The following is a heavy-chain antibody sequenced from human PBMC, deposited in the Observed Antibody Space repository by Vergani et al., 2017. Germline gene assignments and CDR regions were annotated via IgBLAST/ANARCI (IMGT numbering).Heavy chain of an antibody. D-gene: IGHD3-3*01. CDR3: AKYMFLEWLLYVGIGAFDI. V-gene: IGHV3-7*03. CDR1: GFTFSSYW. J-gene: IGHJ3*02. Sequence: EVQLVESGGGLVQPGGSLRLSCAASGFTFSSYWMSWVRQAPGKGLEWVANIKQDGSEKYYVDSVKGRFTISSDNSKNTLYLQMNSLRAEDTAVYYCAKYMFLEWLLYVGIGAFDIWGQGTMVTVSS. CDR2: IKQDGSEK.